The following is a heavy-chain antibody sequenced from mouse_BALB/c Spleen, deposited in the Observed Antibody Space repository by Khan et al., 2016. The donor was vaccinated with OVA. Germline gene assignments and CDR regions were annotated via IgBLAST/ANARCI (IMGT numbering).Heavy chain of an antibody. CDR1: GYSITSDYA. V-gene: IGHV3-2*02. D-gene: IGHD3-3*01. J-gene: IGHJ3*01. CDR2: ITYSGST. CDR3: AGGRTY. Sequence: EVQLQESGPGLVKPSQSLSLTCTVTGYSITSDYAWNWIRQFPGNKLEWMGYITYSGSTSYTPSLKSRISITRDTSKNQFFLQLNSVTPEDTATYYCAGGRTYWGQGTLVTVSA.